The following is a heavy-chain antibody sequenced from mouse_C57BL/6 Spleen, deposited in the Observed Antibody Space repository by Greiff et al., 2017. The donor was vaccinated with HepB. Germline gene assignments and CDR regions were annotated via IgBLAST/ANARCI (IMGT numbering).Heavy chain of an antibody. CDR2: IYPGSGNT. D-gene: IGHD5-2*01. Sequence: QVQLKESGAELVRPGASVKLSCKASGYTFTDYYINWVKQRPGQGLEWIARIYPGSGNTYYNEKFKGKATLTAEKSSSTAYMQLSSLTSEDSAVYFCAREYVYAMDYWGQGTSVTVSS. J-gene: IGHJ4*01. CDR3: AREYVYAMDY. CDR1: GYTFTDYY. V-gene: IGHV1-76*01.